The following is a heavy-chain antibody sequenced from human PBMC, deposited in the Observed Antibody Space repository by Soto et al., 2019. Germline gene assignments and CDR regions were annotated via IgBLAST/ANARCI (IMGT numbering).Heavy chain of an antibody. Sequence: ASVKVSCKTSGYTFTTYDINWVRQAPGQGLELMGWISAYDGKTTYAEKFQGRVTLTRDTSTSTAYMELRSLRSDDTAIYYCARDPHEFWTSYWFDPWGQGTPVTVSP. CDR3: ARDPHEFWTSYWFDP. V-gene: IGHV1-18*01. CDR2: ISAYDGKT. D-gene: IGHD3-3*01. J-gene: IGHJ5*02. CDR1: GYTFTTYD.